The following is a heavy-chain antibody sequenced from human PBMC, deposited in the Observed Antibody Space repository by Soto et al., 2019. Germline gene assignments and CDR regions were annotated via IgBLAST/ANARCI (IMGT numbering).Heavy chain of an antibody. Sequence: EVQLVESGGGLVQPGGSLRLSCAASGFTFSSYSMNWVRQAPGKGLEWVSYISSSSSTIYYADSVKGRFTISRDNAKNSLYLQMNSLRAEDTAVYYCASAITMVRGVNDAFDIWGQGTMVTVSS. D-gene: IGHD3-10*01. CDR2: ISSSSSTI. CDR1: GFTFSSYS. V-gene: IGHV3-48*01. CDR3: ASAITMVRGVNDAFDI. J-gene: IGHJ3*02.